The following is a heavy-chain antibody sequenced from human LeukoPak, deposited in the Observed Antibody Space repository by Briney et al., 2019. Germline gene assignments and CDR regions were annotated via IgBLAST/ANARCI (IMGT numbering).Heavy chain of an antibody. CDR2: ISWNSGSI. CDR1: GFTFDDYA. D-gene: IGHD6-13*01. J-gene: IGHJ5*02. Sequence: GRSLRLSCAASGFTFDDYAMHWVRQAPGKGLEWVSGISWNSGSIGYADSVKGRFTISRDNAKNSLYLQMNSLRAEDTALYYCAKGTDAGTAAAGFNWFDPWGQGTLVTVSS. CDR3: AKGTDAGTAAAGFNWFDP. V-gene: IGHV3-9*01.